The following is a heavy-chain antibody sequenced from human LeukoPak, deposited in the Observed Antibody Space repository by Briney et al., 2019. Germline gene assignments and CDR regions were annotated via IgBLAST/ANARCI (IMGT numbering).Heavy chain of an antibody. J-gene: IGHJ3*02. D-gene: IGHD1-14*01. V-gene: IGHV4-59*01. CDR1: GGSISSYY. CDR3: ARAFVRNDAFDI. Sequence: SESLSLTCTVSGGSISSYYWSWIRQPPGKGVEWVGDIYYSGSTNYNPSLKSRITISVDTSKNQFSLKLNSVTDADTAVYYCARAFVRNDAFDIWGQGTMVTVSS. CDR2: IYYSGST.